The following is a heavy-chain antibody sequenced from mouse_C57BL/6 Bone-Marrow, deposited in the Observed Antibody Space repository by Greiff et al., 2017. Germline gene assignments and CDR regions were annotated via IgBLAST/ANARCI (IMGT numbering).Heavy chain of an antibody. D-gene: IGHD2-4*01. Sequence: QFQLQQPGAELVMPGASVKLSCKASGYTFTSYWMHWVKQRPGQGLEWIGEIDPSDSYTNYNQKFKGKSTLTVDKSSSTAYMQLSSLTSEDSAVYYCAREGGLRPGFAYWGQGTLVTVSA. CDR1: GYTFTSYW. CDR3: AREGGLRPGFAY. V-gene: IGHV1-69*01. CDR2: IDPSDSYT. J-gene: IGHJ3*01.